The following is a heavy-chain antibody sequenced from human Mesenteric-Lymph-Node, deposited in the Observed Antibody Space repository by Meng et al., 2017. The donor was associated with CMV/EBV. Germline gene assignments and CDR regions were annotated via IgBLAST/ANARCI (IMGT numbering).Heavy chain of an antibody. J-gene: IGHJ1*01. CDR2: ISSSSSYI. V-gene: IGHV3-11*06. CDR3: ARGVRDIVVVPAAPGV. D-gene: IGHD2-2*01. CDR1: GFTFSDYY. Sequence: GESLKISCAASGFTFSDYYMSWIRQAPGKGLEWVSSISSSSSYIYYADSVKGRFTISRDNAKNSLYLQMNSLRAEDTAVYYCARGVRDIVVVPAAPGVWGQGTLVTVSS.